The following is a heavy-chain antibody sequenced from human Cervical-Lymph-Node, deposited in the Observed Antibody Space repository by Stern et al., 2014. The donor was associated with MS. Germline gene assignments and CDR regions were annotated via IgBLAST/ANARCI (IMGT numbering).Heavy chain of an antibody. D-gene: IGHD6-19*01. Sequence: QVQLVQSRAEVKKPGASVKVACKASGYTFTKYGISWVRQAPGQGLEWMGWISGYNDDTNYVEKFQGRITMTTDTSTSTAYMELRSLRSDDTAVYYCARDPHIAVAGTGGGFDPWGQGTLVTVSS. J-gene: IGHJ5*02. V-gene: IGHV1-18*01. CDR2: ISGYNDDT. CDR1: GYTFTKYG. CDR3: ARDPHIAVAGTGGGFDP.